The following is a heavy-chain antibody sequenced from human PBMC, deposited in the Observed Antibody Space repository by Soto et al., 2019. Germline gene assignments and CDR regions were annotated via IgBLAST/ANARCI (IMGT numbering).Heavy chain of an antibody. V-gene: IGHV2-70*01. CDR2: IDWDDDK. J-gene: IGHJ4*02. Sequence: SGPTLVNPTQTLTLTCTCSGFSRSSSGVCVSWIRERPGKALEWLALIDWDDDKYYSTSLKTRLTISKDTSKNQVVLTMTNIDPVDTATYYCARTSDSYGSAFDYWGQGTLVTVSS. CDR3: ARTSDSYGSAFDY. CDR1: GFSRSSSGVC. D-gene: IGHD5-18*01.